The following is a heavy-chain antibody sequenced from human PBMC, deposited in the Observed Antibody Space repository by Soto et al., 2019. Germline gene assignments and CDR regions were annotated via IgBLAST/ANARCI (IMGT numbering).Heavy chain of an antibody. D-gene: IGHD3-10*01. J-gene: IGHJ5*02. CDR1: GGYFNDNY. V-gene: IGHV4-34*01. CDR3: ATSLWFGTQVEL. CDR2: ISRSGTT. Sequence: QVQLQQWGAGLLKPSETLSLSCAVYGGYFNDNYYTWFRQPPGKGLEWIEEISRSGTTKYIPSLKSRASISFDTSTTQVSLKVTSVTAADTAVYYCATSLWFGTQVELWGQGALVTVSS.